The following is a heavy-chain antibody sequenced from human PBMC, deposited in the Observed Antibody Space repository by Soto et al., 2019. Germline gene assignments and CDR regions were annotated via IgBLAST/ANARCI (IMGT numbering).Heavy chain of an antibody. V-gene: IGHV4-39*01. CDR3: GTRGNYDFWSGPLDY. D-gene: IGHD3-3*01. J-gene: IGHJ4*02. CDR2: IYHSGST. Sequence: SETLSITCTVCGGSVSSSSYYWGWIRQPPGKGLEWIGSIYHSGSTYYNPSLKSRVTISVDTSKNQFSLKLSSVTAADTAVYYCGTRGNYDFWSGPLDYWGQGTLVTVSS. CDR1: GGSVSSSSYY.